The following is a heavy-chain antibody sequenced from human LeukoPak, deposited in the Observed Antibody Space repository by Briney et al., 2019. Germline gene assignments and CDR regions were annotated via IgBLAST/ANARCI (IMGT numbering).Heavy chain of an antibody. D-gene: IGHD6-13*01. J-gene: IGHJ4*02. CDR3: ARVEYSSSWYYFDY. Sequence: PGGSLRLSCAASRFTFSSHWMGWVRQAPGKGLEWVGNIKQDGSEKYYVDSVKGRFTISRDNAKNSLYLQMNSLRAEDTAVYYCARVEYSSSWYYFDYWGQGALVTVSS. CDR1: RFTFSSHW. CDR2: IKQDGSEK. V-gene: IGHV3-7*01.